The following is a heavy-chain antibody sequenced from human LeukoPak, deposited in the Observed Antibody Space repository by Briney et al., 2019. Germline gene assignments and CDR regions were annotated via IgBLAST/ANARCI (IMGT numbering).Heavy chain of an antibody. CDR1: GYTFTNYG. Sequence: ASVKVSCKTSGYTFTNYGMHWVRQAPRQSPEWMGWINTGNGNTKSSQKFQDRVTLTRDTSASTAYMELNSLNSEDTAVYYCARAPLSDAPGHYYPHWGKGPLVPVSS. CDR2: INTGNGNT. CDR3: ARAPLSDAPGHYYPH. J-gene: IGHJ4*02. D-gene: IGHD3-10*01. V-gene: IGHV1-3*04.